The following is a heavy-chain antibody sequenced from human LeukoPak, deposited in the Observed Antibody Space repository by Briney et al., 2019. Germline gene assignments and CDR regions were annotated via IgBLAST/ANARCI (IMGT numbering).Heavy chain of an antibody. D-gene: IGHD6-19*01. CDR1: GFTFSSYA. Sequence: PGGSLRLSCAASGFTFSSYAMSWVRQAPGKGLEWVSAISGSGGSTYYADSVKDRFTISRDNSKNTLYLQMNSLRAEDTAVYYCANHLIAVAASSPFDYWGQGTLVTVSS. J-gene: IGHJ4*02. CDR2: ISGSGGST. V-gene: IGHV3-23*01. CDR3: ANHLIAVAASSPFDY.